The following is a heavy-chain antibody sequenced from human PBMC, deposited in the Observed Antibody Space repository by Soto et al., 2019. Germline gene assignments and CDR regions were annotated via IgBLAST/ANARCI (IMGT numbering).Heavy chain of an antibody. CDR3: AKDWTSYTMIVMVMGY. D-gene: IGHD3-22*01. CDR1: GFTFSTNA. J-gene: IGHJ4*02. Sequence: XECLSLSCEASGFTFSTNATSWVRQAPGKGLEWVSSISGSGGSTYYIDSVKDRFTISRDNSKNTLYLQMNSLSAEDTAVYYCAKDWTSYTMIVMVMGYWGQGTLVTVSS. CDR2: ISGSGGST. V-gene: IGHV3-23*01.